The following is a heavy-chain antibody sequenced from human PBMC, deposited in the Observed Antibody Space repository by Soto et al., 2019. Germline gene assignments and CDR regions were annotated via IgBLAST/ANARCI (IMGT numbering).Heavy chain of an antibody. J-gene: IGHJ1*01. Sequence: GGALVVSCASSVFTFDDYAMDWVRQVPGKGLEWVSGINWNSGSIGYGDSVKGRFAISIDNAKNSLHLQMNSLSAEDTAFYYCVKDESINWYSGHFRHWGQGTMVTVSS. D-gene: IGHD6-13*01. V-gene: IGHV3-9*01. CDR1: VFTFDDYA. CDR2: INWNSGSI. CDR3: VKDESINWYSGHFRH.